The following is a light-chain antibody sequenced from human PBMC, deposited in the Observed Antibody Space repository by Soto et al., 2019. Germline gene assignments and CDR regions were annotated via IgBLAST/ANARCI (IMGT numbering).Light chain of an antibody. Sequence: QSVLTQPASVSGSREPSIIISCVGRNTDVGQDKSVSWYQQGPGKAPKLLIFEVTSRPSGVSNRFSGSRSGNTASLTISGLQPDDEGDYFCVSYTDTDTLVFGTGTKVTVL. CDR1: NTDVGQDKS. CDR2: EVT. CDR3: VSYTDTDTLV. V-gene: IGLV2-14*01. J-gene: IGLJ1*01.